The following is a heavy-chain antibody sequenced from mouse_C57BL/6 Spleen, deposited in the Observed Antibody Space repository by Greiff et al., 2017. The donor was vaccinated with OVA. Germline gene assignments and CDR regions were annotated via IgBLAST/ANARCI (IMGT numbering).Heavy chain of an antibody. CDR3: AKEETTVVARWYFDV. J-gene: IGHJ1*03. V-gene: IGHV2-5*01. D-gene: IGHD1-1*01. Sequence: QVQLQQSGPGLVQPSQSLSITCTVSGFSLTSYGVHWVRQSPGKGLEWLGVIWRGGSTDYNAAFMSRLSITKDNSKSQVFFKMNSLHADDAAIYCCAKEETTVVARWYFDVWGTGTTVTVSA. CDR2: IWRGGST. CDR1: GFSLTSYG.